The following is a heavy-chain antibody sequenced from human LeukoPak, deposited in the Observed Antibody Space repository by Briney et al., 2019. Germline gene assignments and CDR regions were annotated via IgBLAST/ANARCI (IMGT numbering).Heavy chain of an antibody. CDR3: ARQTSSGCYTH. V-gene: IGHV3-48*01. J-gene: IGHJ3*01. CDR1: GFTFSSYS. Sequence: PGGSLRLSCAASGFTFSSYSMNWVRQAPGKGLQWVSYISYSSSTISYADSVKGRFTISRDNAKNSLFLQMNSLRADDTAVYYCARQTSSGCYTHWGQGTMVTVSS. D-gene: IGHD6-25*01. CDR2: ISYSSSTI.